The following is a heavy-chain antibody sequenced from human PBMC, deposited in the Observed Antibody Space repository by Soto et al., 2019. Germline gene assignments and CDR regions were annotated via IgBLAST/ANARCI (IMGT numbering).Heavy chain of an antibody. J-gene: IGHJ5*02. CDR3: AKEVTYYDFWSGYNWFDP. D-gene: IGHD3-3*01. V-gene: IGHV3-23*01. Sequence: PGGSLRLSCAASVFTFSSYAMSWVRQAPGKGLEWVSAISGSGGSTYYADSVKGRFTISRDNSKNTLYLQMNSLRAEDTAVYYCAKEVTYYDFWSGYNWFDPWGQGTLVTVSS. CDR1: VFTFSSYA. CDR2: ISGSGGST.